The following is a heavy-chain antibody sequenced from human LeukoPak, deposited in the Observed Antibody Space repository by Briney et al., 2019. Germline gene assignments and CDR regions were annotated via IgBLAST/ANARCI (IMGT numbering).Heavy chain of an antibody. CDR1: GGSISSYY. CDR3: AGHHPRNTVDF. Sequence: SETLSLTCTVSGGSISSYYWSWIRQPPGKGPEWIGYIYYSGSTNYNPSLKSRVTISVDTSKNQFSLKLSSVTAADTAVYYCAGHHPRNTVDFWGQGTLVTVSS. J-gene: IGHJ4*02. D-gene: IGHD2/OR15-2a*01. CDR2: IYYSGST. V-gene: IGHV4-59*08.